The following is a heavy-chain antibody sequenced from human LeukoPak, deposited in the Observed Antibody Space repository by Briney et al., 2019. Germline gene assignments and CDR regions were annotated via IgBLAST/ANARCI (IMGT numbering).Heavy chain of an antibody. CDR2: ISSSSSTI. Sequence: GGSLRLSCAASGFTFSSYRMNWVRQAPGKGLEWVSYISSSSSTIYYADSVKGRFTISRDNSKNTLYLQMNSLRAEDTAVYYCAELGITMIGGVWGKGTTVTISS. CDR3: AELGITMIGGV. V-gene: IGHV3-48*01. CDR1: GFTFSSYR. J-gene: IGHJ6*04. D-gene: IGHD3-10*02.